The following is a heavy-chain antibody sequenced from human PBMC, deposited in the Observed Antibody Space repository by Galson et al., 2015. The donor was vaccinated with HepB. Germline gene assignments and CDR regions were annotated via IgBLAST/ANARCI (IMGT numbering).Heavy chain of an antibody. D-gene: IGHD3-22*01. J-gene: IGHJ4*02. CDR2: IRSKAYGGTT. CDR1: GFTFGDYA. V-gene: IGHV3-49*03. CDR3: TSYDSSGYYYDTFDY. Sequence: SLRLSCAASGFTFGDYAMSWFRQAPGKGLEWVGFIRSKAYGGTTEYAASVKGRFTISRDDPKSIAYLQMNSLKTEDTAVYYCTSYDSSGYYYDTFDYWGQGTLVTVSS.